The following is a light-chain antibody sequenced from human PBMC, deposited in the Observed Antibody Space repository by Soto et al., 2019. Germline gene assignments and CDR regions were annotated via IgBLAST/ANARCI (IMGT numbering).Light chain of an antibody. CDR1: RSDFGDYNY. CDR2: EVR. V-gene: IGLV2-14*01. CDR3: SSYGSTSARYV. Sequence: SALAQPASVSGCTGQSITISCTGTRSDFGDYNYVSWYQQHPGKAPKLMIYEVRGRPSGVSNRFSGSKSGNTASLAISGLQAEDEGDYFCSSYGSTSARYVFGTGTKLTVL. J-gene: IGLJ1*01.